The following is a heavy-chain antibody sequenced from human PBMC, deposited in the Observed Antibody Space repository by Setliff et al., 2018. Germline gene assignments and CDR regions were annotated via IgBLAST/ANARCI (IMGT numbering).Heavy chain of an antibody. CDR1: GGSISSHY. J-gene: IGHJ4*03. CDR2: LYTSGDT. D-gene: IGHD2-15*01. Sequence: KASETLSLTCTVSGGSISSHYWTWIRQPAGKGLEWIGRLYTSGDTNYNPSLKSRVSMSLDTSKNQFSLKLSSVTAADTAVYYCARDRVVVLVGRRGFYFDYWGPETLLVTVSS. V-gene: IGHV4-4*07. CDR3: ARDRVVVLVGRRGFYFDY.